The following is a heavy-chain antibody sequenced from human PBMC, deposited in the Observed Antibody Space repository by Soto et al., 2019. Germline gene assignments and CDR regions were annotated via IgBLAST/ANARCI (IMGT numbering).Heavy chain of an antibody. CDR1: GYTFTGYY. J-gene: IGHJ6*02. D-gene: IGHD5-18*01. CDR3: ARDLGRYSYGRYYYGMDV. CDR2: INPNSGGT. V-gene: IGHV1-2*04. Sequence: ASVKVSCKASGYTFTGYYMHWVRQAPGQGLEWMGWINPNSGGTNYAQKFQGWVTMTRDTSISTAYMELSRLRSDDTAVYYCARDLGRYSYGRYYYGMDVWGQGTTVTV.